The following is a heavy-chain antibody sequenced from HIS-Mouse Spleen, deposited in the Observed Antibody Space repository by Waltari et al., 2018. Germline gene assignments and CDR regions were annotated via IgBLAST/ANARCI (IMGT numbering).Heavy chain of an antibody. CDR3: ARIAEGYTSGWYAFDY. Sequence: QVTLRESVPALVKPTQTLTLTCTFSGFSLSTSGMCVSWIRQPPGKALEWLARIDWDDDKYYSTSLKTRLTISRETSKNQVVLTMTNMDPLDTATYYCARIAEGYTSGWYAFDYWGQGTLVTVSS. J-gene: IGHJ4*02. D-gene: IGHD6-19*01. V-gene: IGHV2-70*15. CDR2: IDWDDDK. CDR1: GFSLSTSGMC.